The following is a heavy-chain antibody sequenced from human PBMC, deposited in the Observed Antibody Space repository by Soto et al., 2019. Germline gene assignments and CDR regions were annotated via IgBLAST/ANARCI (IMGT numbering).Heavy chain of an antibody. Sequence: ASVKVSCKASGYTFTSYGISWVRQAPGQGLEWMGWISAYNGNTNYAKKLQGRVTMTTDTSTSTAYMELRSLRSDDTAVYYCARDPGSGYYDYYGMDVWGQGTTVTVSS. J-gene: IGHJ6*02. CDR1: GYTFTSYG. D-gene: IGHD2-15*01. CDR3: ARDPGSGYYDYYGMDV. V-gene: IGHV1-18*04. CDR2: ISAYNGNT.